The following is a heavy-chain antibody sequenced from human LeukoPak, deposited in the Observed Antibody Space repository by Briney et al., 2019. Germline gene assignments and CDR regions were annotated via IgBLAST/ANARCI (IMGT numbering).Heavy chain of an antibody. CDR1: GFTFSSYS. J-gene: IGHJ4*02. Sequence: GWSLRLSCAASGFTFSSYSMNWVRQAPGKRLEWVSLISSSSSYIYYADSVKGRFTISRDNAKNSLYLQMNSLRAEDTAVYYCARGSRGGPIDYWGQGTLVTVSS. CDR2: ISSSSSYI. CDR3: ARGSRGGPIDY. V-gene: IGHV3-21*01. D-gene: IGHD3-16*01.